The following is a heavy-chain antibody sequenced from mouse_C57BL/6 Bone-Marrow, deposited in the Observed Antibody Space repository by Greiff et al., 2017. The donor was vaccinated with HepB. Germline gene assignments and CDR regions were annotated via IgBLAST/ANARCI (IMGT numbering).Heavy chain of an antibody. CDR3: ARQGSYYDYPYYFDY. Sequence: VQLQQSGAELARPGASVKLSCKASGYTFTSYGISWVKQRTGQGLEWIGEIYPRSGNTYYNEKFKGKATLTADKSSSTAYMELRSLTSEDSAVYFCARQGSYYDYPYYFDYWGQGTTLTVSS. D-gene: IGHD2-4*01. J-gene: IGHJ2*01. CDR2: IYPRSGNT. V-gene: IGHV1-81*01. CDR1: GYTFTSYG.